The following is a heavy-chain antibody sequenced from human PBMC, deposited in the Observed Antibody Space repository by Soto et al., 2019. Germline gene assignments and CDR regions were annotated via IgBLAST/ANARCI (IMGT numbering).Heavy chain of an antibody. CDR3: AKPKLGIRAFDL. CDR2: ISGTDGTT. J-gene: IGHJ3*01. V-gene: IGHV3-23*01. Sequence: GGSLRLSCEASGFSFSAYLMTWVWQAPGKGLEWVSSISGTDGTTYYADYVKGQFSISRDHSKNTLYLQMNSLSVNDTSLYYCAKPKLGIRAFDLWGQGTMVNVSS. D-gene: IGHD7-27*01. CDR1: GFSFSAYL.